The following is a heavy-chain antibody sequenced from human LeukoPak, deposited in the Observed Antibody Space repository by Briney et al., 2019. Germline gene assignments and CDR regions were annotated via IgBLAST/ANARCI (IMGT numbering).Heavy chain of an antibody. CDR3: ARDDLDFDGDRGFDY. V-gene: IGHV4-39*07. CDR2: IYYSGST. CDR1: GGSISSSSYY. D-gene: IGHD2-21*02. J-gene: IGHJ4*02. Sequence: SETLSLTCTVSGGSISSSSYYWGWIRQPPGKGLEWIGSIYYSGSTNYNPSLKSRVTISVDTSKNQFSLKLSSVTAADTAVYYCARDDLDFDGDRGFDYWGQGTLVTVSS.